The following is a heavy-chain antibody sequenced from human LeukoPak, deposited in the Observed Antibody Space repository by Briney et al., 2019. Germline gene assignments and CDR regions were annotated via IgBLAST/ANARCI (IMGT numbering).Heavy chain of an antibody. V-gene: IGHV3-30-3*01. CDR3: ARDLNYYDSSGYSLGAFDI. CDR1: GFTFSSYA. D-gene: IGHD3-22*01. CDR2: XXXXXSNK. J-gene: IGHJ3*02. Sequence: GRSLRLSCAASGFTFSSYAMHWVRQAPGKGLXXXXXXXXXXSNKYYADSVKGRFTISRDNSKNTLYLQMNSLRAEDTAVYYCARDLNYYDSSGYSLGAFDIWGQGTMVTVSS.